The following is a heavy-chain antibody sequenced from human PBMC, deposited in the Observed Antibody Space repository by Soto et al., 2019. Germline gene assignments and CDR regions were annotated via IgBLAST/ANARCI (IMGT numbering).Heavy chain of an antibody. CDR2: ISYDGSNK. V-gene: IGHV3-30*18. CDR1: GFTFSSYG. CDR3: AKDFGQIAAAVIAGAFDI. Sequence: QVQLVDSGGGVVQPGRSLRLSCSASGFTFSSYGMHWVRQAPGKGLEWVAVISYDGSNKYYADSVKGRFTISRDNSKTTLYLQMNSLRAEDTAVYYCAKDFGQIAAAVIAGAFDIWGQGTMVTVSS. D-gene: IGHD6-13*01. J-gene: IGHJ3*02.